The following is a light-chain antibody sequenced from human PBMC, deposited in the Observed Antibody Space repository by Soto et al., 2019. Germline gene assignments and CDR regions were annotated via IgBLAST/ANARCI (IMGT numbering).Light chain of an antibody. V-gene: IGKV3-20*01. CDR3: QQYGPSPLYT. CDR2: GAS. CDR1: QSVSINF. Sequence: EIVLTQSPGTLSLSPGERATLSCRASQSVSINFLAWYQLRPGQAPRLLIYGASSRATGVPDRFSGSVSGTDFTLTISRLEPEDFAVYYCQQYGPSPLYTFGQGTKLEIK. J-gene: IGKJ2*01.